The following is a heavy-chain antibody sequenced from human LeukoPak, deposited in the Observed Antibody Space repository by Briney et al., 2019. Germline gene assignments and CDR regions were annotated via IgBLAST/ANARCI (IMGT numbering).Heavy chain of an antibody. J-gene: IGHJ4*02. CDR3: AREDGYHRRFDY. D-gene: IGHD5-24*01. V-gene: IGHV1-69*01. CDR1: GGTFSSYA. Sequence: GASVKVSCKASGGTFSSYAISWVRQAPGQGLEWMGGIIPIFGTANYAQKFQGRVTITADESTSTAYMELSSLRSEDTAVYHCAREDGYHRRFDYWGQGTLVTVSS. CDR2: IIPIFGTA.